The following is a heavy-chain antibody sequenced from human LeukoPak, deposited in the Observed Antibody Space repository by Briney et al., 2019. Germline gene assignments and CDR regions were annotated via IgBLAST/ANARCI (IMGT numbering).Heavy chain of an antibody. D-gene: IGHD3-10*01. CDR1: GFAFSTYG. V-gene: IGHV3-21*04. Sequence: GGSLRLSCAGSGFAFSTYGMNWVRQTPGKGLEWVSSISGGATETYYADSVKGRFTISRDNAKNSLYLQMNSLRAEDTALYYCARPFGQLSSSYFDYWGQGTLVTVSS. CDR2: ISGGATET. CDR3: ARPFGQLSSSYFDY. J-gene: IGHJ4*02.